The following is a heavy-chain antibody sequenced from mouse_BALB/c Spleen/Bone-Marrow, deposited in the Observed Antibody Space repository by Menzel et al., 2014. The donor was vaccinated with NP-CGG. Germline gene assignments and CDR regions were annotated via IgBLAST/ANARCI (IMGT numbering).Heavy chain of an antibody. CDR2: ISSGGSYT. V-gene: IGHV5-9-4*01. J-gene: IGHJ4*01. Sequence: EVQGVESGGGLVKPGGSLKLSCAASGFTFSSYAMSWVRQSPEKRLEWVAEISSGGSYTYYPDTVTGRFTISRDNAKNTLYLEMSSLRSEDTAMYYCAREGLRRRAAMDYWGQGTSVTVSS. CDR3: AREGLRRRAAMDY. CDR1: GFTFSSYA. D-gene: IGHD2-4*01.